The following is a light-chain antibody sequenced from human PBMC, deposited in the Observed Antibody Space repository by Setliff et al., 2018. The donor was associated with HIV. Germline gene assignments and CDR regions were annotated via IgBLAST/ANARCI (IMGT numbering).Light chain of an antibody. J-gene: IGKJ4*02. CDR2: AAS. CDR3: QQANSFPLT. V-gene: IGKV1-12*01. Sequence: DIHMTQSPSSVSASVGDRVTISCWASQGITNNLAWYQQKPGKAPKLLIYAASTLQGEVPSRFSGSRSATAFTLTISNLQPEDFATYFCQQANSFPLTFGGGTKVDIK. CDR1: QGITNN.